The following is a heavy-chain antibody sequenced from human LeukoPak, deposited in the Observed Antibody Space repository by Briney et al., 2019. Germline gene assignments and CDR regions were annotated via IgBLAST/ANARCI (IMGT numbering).Heavy chain of an antibody. J-gene: IGHJ3*02. CDR1: TDSFSSHY. CDR2: IPYIGST. CDR3: ARDLVTVTKGFDI. V-gene: IGHV4-59*11. D-gene: IGHD4-17*01. Sequence: SETLSLTCAVSTDSFSSHYWTWIRQPPGKGLEWIGYIPYIGSTNYHPSLKSRVTISIDTSKNQFSLKLSSVTAADTAVYYCARDLVTVTKGFDIWGQGTMVSVSS.